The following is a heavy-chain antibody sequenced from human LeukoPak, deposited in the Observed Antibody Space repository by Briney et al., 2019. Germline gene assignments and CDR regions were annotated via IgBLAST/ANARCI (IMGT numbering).Heavy chain of an antibody. J-gene: IGHJ4*02. CDR3: AKRSSSGYSNYFDY. D-gene: IGHD3-22*01. V-gene: IGHV3-23*01. CDR1: GFTFSSYA. Sequence: GGSLRLSCAASGFTFSSYATSWVRQAPGEGLEWVSAISGSGGSTYYADSVKGRFTISRDNSKNTLYLQMNSLRAEDAAVYYCAKRSSSGYSNYFDYWGQGTLVTVSS. CDR2: ISGSGGST.